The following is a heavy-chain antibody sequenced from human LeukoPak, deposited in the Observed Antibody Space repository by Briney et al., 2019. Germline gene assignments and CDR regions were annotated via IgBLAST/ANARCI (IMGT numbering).Heavy chain of an antibody. V-gene: IGHV1-24*01. CDR3: ATNRAYYYGSGSYTPFDY. D-gene: IGHD3-10*01. J-gene: IGHJ4*02. CDR2: FDPENGET. Sequence: ASVKVSCKISGETLTESAIHWVRQAPGKGLEWMGGFDPENGETVYAQKFQGRVTMTEDTSTDTAYMELSSLRSEDTAVYYCATNRAYYYGSGSYTPFDYWGQGTLVTVSS. CDR1: GETLTESA.